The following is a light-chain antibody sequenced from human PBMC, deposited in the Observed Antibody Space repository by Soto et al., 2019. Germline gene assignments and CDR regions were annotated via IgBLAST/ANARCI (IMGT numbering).Light chain of an antibody. Sequence: EIVMTQSPATLSVSPGERATLSCRASQSININLAWYQQKPGQAPRLLIYDASTRATGIPARFSGSGSGTEFTLTISSLLSEDFAVYYCQQYDNWPPATFGGGTKVEVK. CDR3: QQYDNWPPAT. CDR2: DAS. J-gene: IGKJ4*01. V-gene: IGKV3-15*01. CDR1: QSININ.